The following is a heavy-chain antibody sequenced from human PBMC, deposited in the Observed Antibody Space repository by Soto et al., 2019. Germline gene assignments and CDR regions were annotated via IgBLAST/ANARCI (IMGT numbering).Heavy chain of an antibody. CDR1: GFTFSSYA. CDR2: ISYDGSNK. Sequence: GGSLRLSCAASGFTFSSYAMHWVRQAPGKGLEWVAVISYDGSNKNYADSVKGRFTISRDNSKNTLYLQMNSLRAEDTAVYYCAREKQQLAFFDYWGQGTLVTVSS. J-gene: IGHJ4*02. D-gene: IGHD6-13*01. V-gene: IGHV3-30-3*01. CDR3: AREKQQLAFFDY.